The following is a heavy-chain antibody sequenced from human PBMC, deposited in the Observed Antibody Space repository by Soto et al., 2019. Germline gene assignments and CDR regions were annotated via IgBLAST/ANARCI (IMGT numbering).Heavy chain of an antibody. Sequence: ASVKVSCKASGGTFNSYVFNWVRQAPGQGLEWMGIINPSGGSTSYAQKFQGRVTMTRDTSTSTVYMELSSLRSEDMAVYYCAREGGARDGYNSGSDYWGQGTLVTVSS. CDR3: AREGGARDGYNSGSDY. CDR1: GGTFNSYV. D-gene: IGHD5-12*01. V-gene: IGHV1-46*02. J-gene: IGHJ4*02. CDR2: INPSGGST.